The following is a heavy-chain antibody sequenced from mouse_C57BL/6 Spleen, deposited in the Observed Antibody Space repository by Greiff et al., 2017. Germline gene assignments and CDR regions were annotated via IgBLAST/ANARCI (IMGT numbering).Heavy chain of an antibody. J-gene: IGHJ4*01. Sequence: EVHLVESGGGLVQPGGSLKLSCAASGFTFSDYYMYWVRQTPEKRLEWVAYISNGGGSTYYPDTVKGRFTISRDNAKNTLYLQMSRLKSEDTAMYYCARTSLITTNYAMDYWGQGTSVTVSS. D-gene: IGHD1-1*01. CDR1: GFTFSDYY. CDR3: ARTSLITTNYAMDY. V-gene: IGHV5-12*01. CDR2: ISNGGGST.